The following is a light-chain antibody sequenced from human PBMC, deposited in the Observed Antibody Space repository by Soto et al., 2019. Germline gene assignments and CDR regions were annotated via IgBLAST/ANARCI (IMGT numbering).Light chain of an antibody. CDR2: KAS. CDR3: QQYDSYPYT. V-gene: IGKV1-5*03. J-gene: IGKJ2*01. Sequence: DIQMTQSPSTLSASVGDRVTISCRASQSIRNWLAWYQQSPGKAPKLLIYKASSLQSGVPSRFSGGGSGTDFTLTISSLQPDDFATYYCQQYDSYPYTFGPGTKLEIK. CDR1: QSIRNW.